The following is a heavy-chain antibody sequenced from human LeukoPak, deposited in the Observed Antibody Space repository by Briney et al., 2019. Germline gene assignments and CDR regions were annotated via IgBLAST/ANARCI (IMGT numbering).Heavy chain of an antibody. CDR1: GFTFSDYY. J-gene: IGHJ3*02. CDR2: ISSSGSTI. V-gene: IGHV3-11*04. D-gene: IGHD1-1*01. Sequence: GGSLRPSCAASGFTFSDYYMSWIRQAPGKGLEWVSYISSSGSTIYYADSVKGRFTISRDNAKNSLYLQMNSLRAEDTAVYYCARTRGFNYRDAFDIWGQGTMVTVSS. CDR3: ARTRGFNYRDAFDI.